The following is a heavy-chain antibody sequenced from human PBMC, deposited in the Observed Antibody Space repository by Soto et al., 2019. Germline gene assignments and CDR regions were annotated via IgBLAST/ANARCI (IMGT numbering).Heavy chain of an antibody. V-gene: IGHV1-18*01. D-gene: IGHD3-10*01. CDR1: GYTFTSYC. CDR2: ISAYNGNT. CDR3: VRDGETYYYGSGTRDFDY. Sequence: ASVKVSCKASGYTFTSYCISWGRQAPGQGLEWMGWISAYNGNTNYAQKLQGRVTMTTDTSTSTAYMELRSLRSDDTAVYYCVRDGETYYYGSGTRDFDYWGQGTLVTVSS. J-gene: IGHJ4*02.